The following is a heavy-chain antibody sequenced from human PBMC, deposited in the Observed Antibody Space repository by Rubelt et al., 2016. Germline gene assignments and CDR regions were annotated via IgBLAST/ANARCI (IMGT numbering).Heavy chain of an antibody. CDR1: RFTLSTYG. CDR3: ASTGG. CDR2: ISYDGSNE. Sequence: QVQLVESGGGVVQPGRSLRLSCVASRFTLSTYGMHWVRQAPGKGLAWGAVISYDGSNENHADSVKGRFTISRDNSKNTLYLQMNSLRAEDTAVYYCASTGGWGQGTLVTVSS. V-gene: IGHV3-33*05. D-gene: IGHD3-16*01. J-gene: IGHJ4*02.